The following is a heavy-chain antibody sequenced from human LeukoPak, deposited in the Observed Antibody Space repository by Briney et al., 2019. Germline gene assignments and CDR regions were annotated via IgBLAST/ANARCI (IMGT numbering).Heavy chain of an antibody. Sequence: SETLSLTCTVSGGSISSSSYYWGWIRQPPGKGLEWIGSIYYSGSTFYNPSLKSRVTISVDTSKNQFSLKLSSVTAADTAVYYCARDANGGHSGYGYYFDYWGQGTLVTVSS. D-gene: IGHD5-12*01. CDR3: ARDANGGHSGYGYYFDY. CDR2: IYYSGST. J-gene: IGHJ4*02. V-gene: IGHV4-39*07. CDR1: GGSISSSSYY.